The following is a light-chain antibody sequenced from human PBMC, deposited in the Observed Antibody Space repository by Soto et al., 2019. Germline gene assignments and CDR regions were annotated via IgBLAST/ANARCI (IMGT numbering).Light chain of an antibody. Sequence: DIFLTQAPCTLCLSPVQRATLSCGASQSVSSYLAWYQQKPGQAPRLLIYDASNRATGIPARFSGSGSGTDFTLTISRLEPEDFAVYYCQQYGSSSWTFGQGTKVDIK. CDR1: QSVSSY. J-gene: IGKJ1*01. CDR3: QQYGSSSWT. V-gene: IGKV3-20*01. CDR2: DAS.